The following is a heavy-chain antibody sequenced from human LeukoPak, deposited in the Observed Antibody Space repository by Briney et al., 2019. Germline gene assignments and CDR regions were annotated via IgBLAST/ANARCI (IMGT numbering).Heavy chain of an antibody. D-gene: IGHD6-19*01. Sequence: ASVKVSCKASGYTFTVYYMHWVRQATGQGLEWMGWMNPNSGNTGYAQKFQGRVTMTRNTSISTAYMELSSLRSEDTAVYYCATLAVAGTQSFLDYWGQGTLVTVSS. V-gene: IGHV1-8*02. CDR2: MNPNSGNT. J-gene: IGHJ4*02. CDR3: ATLAVAGTQSFLDY. CDR1: GYTFTVYY.